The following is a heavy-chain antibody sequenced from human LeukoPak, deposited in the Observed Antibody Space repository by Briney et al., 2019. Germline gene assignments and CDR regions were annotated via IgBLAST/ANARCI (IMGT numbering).Heavy chain of an antibody. V-gene: IGHV3-30-3*01. Sequence: TGGSLRLSCAASGFTFSSYAMSWVRQAPGKGLEWVAVISYDGSNKYYADSVKGRFTISRDNSKNTLYLQMNSLRAEDTAVYYCARGEYYYDSSGLWGQGTLVTVSS. CDR1: GFTFSSYA. D-gene: IGHD3-22*01. J-gene: IGHJ4*02. CDR3: ARGEYYYDSSGL. CDR2: ISYDGSNK.